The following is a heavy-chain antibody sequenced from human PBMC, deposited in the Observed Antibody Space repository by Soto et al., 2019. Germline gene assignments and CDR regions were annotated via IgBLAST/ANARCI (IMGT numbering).Heavy chain of an antibody. V-gene: IGHV1-3*05. CDR3: ARVSGYYLPYY. J-gene: IGHJ4*02. CDR1: GYTFTNYA. CDR2: INAGNGNT. D-gene: IGHD5-12*01. Sequence: QVQLVQSGAEEKKPGASVKVSCKASGYTFTNYAMHWVRQAPGQRLEWMGWINAGNGNTKYSQKFQSRVTITRATYASTAYMELSSLRSEDTAVYYCARVSGYYLPYYWGQGPLVTVSS.